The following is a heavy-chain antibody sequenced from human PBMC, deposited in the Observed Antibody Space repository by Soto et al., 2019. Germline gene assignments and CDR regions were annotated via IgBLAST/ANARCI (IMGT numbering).Heavy chain of an antibody. Sequence: PSETLSLTCTLSGGSITSYNHYVTWIRQAPGKGLECIGYIDYRGTTNYSPSHQGRVTISVDKSTNQFSLSFTSVTDADTAVYYCARGSRRPRWFDPWGQGALVTVSS. CDR1: GGSITSYNHY. CDR3: ARGSRRPRWFDP. V-gene: IGHV4-30-4*01. J-gene: IGHJ5*02. CDR2: IDYRGTT.